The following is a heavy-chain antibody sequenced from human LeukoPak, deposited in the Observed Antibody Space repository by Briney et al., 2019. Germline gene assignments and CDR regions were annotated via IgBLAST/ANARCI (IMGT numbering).Heavy chain of an antibody. D-gene: IGHD3-3*01. CDR2: IYPGDSDT. J-gene: IGHJ4*02. V-gene: IGHV5-51*01. CDR1: GYSFTDYW. Sequence: GESLKISCKGSGYSFTDYWIGWVRQMPGKGLEWMGIIYPGDSDTRYSPSFRGQVTISADKSISTAYLQWRSLKASDTAMYYCARASGDFWSGCTFDYWGQGTLVTVSS. CDR3: ARASGDFWSGCTFDY.